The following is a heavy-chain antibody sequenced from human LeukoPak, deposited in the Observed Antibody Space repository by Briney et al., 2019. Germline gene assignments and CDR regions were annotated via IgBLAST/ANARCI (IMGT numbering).Heavy chain of an antibody. Sequence: GGSLRLSCAASGFTFSSYWMHWVRQAPGKGLVWVSRINSDGSSTSYADSVKGRFTISRDNAKNTLYLQMNSLRAEDTAVYYCARVLYYDFWSGYSDYYYYYGLDVWGQGTTVTVSS. V-gene: IGHV3-74*01. CDR3: ARVLYYDFWSGYSDYYYYYGLDV. D-gene: IGHD3-3*01. CDR2: INSDGSST. J-gene: IGHJ6*02. CDR1: GFTFSSYW.